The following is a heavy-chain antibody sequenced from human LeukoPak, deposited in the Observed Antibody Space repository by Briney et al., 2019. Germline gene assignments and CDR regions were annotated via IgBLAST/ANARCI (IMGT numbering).Heavy chain of an antibody. CDR2: ISGSGGST. J-gene: IGHJ4*02. Sequence: GRSLRLSCAASGFTFSSYAMSWVRPAPGKGLEWVSAISGSGGSTYYADSVKGRFTISRDNAKNTLYLQMNSLRAEDTAVYYCAKVDSGWWRTIFDYWGQGTLVTVSS. D-gene: IGHD6-19*01. V-gene: IGHV3-23*01. CDR1: GFTFSSYA. CDR3: AKVDSGWWRTIFDY.